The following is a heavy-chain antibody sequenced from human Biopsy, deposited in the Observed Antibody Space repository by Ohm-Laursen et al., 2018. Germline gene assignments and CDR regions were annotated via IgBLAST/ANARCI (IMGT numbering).Heavy chain of an antibody. CDR3: ARGGTLVVVPTAVLHSFDI. CDR2: ISTYNGNT. J-gene: IGHJ3*02. Sequence: ASVKVSCKSSGYTFISYGINWVRQAPGQGLEWVGWISTYNGNTNYAQNLQGRVTMTTDTSTSTAYMELRSLRSDDTAVYYCARGGTLVVVPTAVLHSFDIWGQGTMVTVSS. V-gene: IGHV1-18*01. D-gene: IGHD2-2*01. CDR1: GYTFISYG.